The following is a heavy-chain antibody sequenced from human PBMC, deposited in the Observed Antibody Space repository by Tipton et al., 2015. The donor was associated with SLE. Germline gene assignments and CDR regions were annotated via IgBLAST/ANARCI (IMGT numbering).Heavy chain of an antibody. J-gene: IGHJ3*02. CDR3: AREAKVAVAYLAFDI. Sequence: GSLRLSCAASGFTFSSYAMHWVRQAPGKGLEYVSAISSNGGSTYYADSVKGRFTISRDNAKNSLYLQMNSLRAEDTAVYYCAREAKVAVAYLAFDIWGQGTMVTVSS. CDR2: ISSNGGST. CDR1: GFTFSSYA. D-gene: IGHD6-19*01. V-gene: IGHV3-64*02.